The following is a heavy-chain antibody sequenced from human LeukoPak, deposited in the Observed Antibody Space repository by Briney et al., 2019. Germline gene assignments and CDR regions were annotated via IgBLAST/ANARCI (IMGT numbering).Heavy chain of an antibody. J-gene: IGHJ6*02. CDR2: INAGNGNT. CDR3: ARDLHYYGSGSPPYYYYYGMDV. CDR1: GYTFTSYA. V-gene: IGHV1-3*01. D-gene: IGHD3-10*01. Sequence: ASVKVSCKASGYTFTSYAMHWVRQAPGQRLEWMGWINAGNGNTKYSQKFQGRVTITRDTSASTAYMELSSLRSEDTAVYYCARDLHYYGSGSPPYYYYYGMDVWGQGTTVTVSS.